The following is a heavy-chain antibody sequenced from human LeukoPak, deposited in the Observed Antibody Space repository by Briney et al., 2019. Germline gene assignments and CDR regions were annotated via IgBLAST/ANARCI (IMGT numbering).Heavy chain of an antibody. CDR3: AKSAGVYDFWGGYDY. Sequence: GGSLRLSCAASVDTFSDYYMSWVRQAPGKGLEWVSGISGFGGSTYHADSVKGRFTISRDNSKNTLHLQMNNLRVEDTAAYYFAKSAGVYDFWGGYDYGGQGPLVTVS. CDR2: ISGFGGST. J-gene: IGHJ4*02. CDR1: VDTFSDYY. V-gene: IGHV3-23*01. D-gene: IGHD3-3*01.